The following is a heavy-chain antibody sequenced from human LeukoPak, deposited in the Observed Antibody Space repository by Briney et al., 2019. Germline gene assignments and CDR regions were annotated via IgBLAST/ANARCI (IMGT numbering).Heavy chain of an antibody. CDR1: GGSISSYY. V-gene: IGHV4-59*01. CDR3: ARGGTYYYDSSGPNWFDP. J-gene: IGHJ5*02. Sequence: SETLSLTCTVSGGSISSYYWSWIRQPPGKGLEWIGYIYYSGSTNYNPSLKSRVTISVDTSRNQFSLKLSSVTAADTAVYYCARGGTYYYDSSGPNWFDPWGQGTLVTVSS. CDR2: IYYSGST. D-gene: IGHD3-22*01.